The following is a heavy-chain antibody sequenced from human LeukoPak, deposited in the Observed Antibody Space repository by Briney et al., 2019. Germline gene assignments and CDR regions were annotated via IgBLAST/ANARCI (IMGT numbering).Heavy chain of an antibody. J-gene: IGHJ4*02. Sequence: GGSLRLSCAASGFTFNNYPMHWVRQAPGKGLEWVAVISYDGSNKYYADSVKGRFTISRDNAKNSLYLQMNSLRAEDTAVYYCARHDFPGYFDYWGQGTLVTVSS. CDR3: ARHDFPGYFDY. V-gene: IGHV3-30-3*01. D-gene: IGHD3/OR15-3a*01. CDR2: ISYDGSNK. CDR1: GFTFNNYP.